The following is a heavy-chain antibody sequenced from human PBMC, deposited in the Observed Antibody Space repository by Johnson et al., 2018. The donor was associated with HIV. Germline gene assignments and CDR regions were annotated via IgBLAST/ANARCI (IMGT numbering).Heavy chain of an antibody. Sequence: VQLVESGGGVVQPGRSLRLSCAASGFTFSSYAMHWVRQAPGKGLEWVAVISYDGSNKYYADSVKGRFTISRDNSKNTLYLQMNSLRAEDTAVYYCLSPSDAFDIWGQGTMVTVSS. V-gene: IGHV3-30-3*01. CDR3: LSPSDAFDI. CDR2: ISYDGSNK. CDR1: GFTFSSYA. J-gene: IGHJ3*02.